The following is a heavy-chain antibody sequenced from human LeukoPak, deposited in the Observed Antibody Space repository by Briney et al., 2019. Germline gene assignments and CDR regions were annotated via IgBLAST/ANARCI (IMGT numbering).Heavy chain of an antibody. D-gene: IGHD6-19*01. Sequence: ASVKVSCKVSGYTLTELSMHWVRQAPGKGLEWMGGFDPEDGETIYAQKFQGRVTMTEDTSTDTAYMELSSLRSEDTAVYYCASESIAVAGTSDYYYYYGMDVWGQGTTVTVSS. J-gene: IGHJ6*02. CDR1: GYTLTELS. CDR2: FDPEDGET. CDR3: ASESIAVAGTSDYYYYYGMDV. V-gene: IGHV1-24*01.